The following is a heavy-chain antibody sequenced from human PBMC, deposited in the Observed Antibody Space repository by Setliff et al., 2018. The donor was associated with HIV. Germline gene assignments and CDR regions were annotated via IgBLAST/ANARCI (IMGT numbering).Heavy chain of an antibody. CDR2: IRSEAYGGTR. Sequence: PGGSLRLSCTTSGLTFGDYALSWVRQAPGKGLEWVGFIRSEAYGGTREYAASVKGRFIISRDDSKSIAYLQMNSLKAEDTAVYYCGRAKSWYYYMDVWGKGTTVTVSS. J-gene: IGHJ6*03. D-gene: IGHD3-10*01. CDR3: GRAKSWYYYMDV. V-gene: IGHV3-49*04. CDR1: GLTFGDYA.